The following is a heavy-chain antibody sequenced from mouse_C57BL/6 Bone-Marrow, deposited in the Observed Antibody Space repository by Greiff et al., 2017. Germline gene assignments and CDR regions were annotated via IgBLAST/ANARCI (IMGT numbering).Heavy chain of an antibody. V-gene: IGHV14-2*01. Sequence: VQLQQSGAELVKPGASVKLSCTASGFNIKDYYMHWVKQRTEQGLEWIGRIDPEDGETKYAPKFPGKATITADTSSNTAYLQLSSLTSEDTAVYYCARDYDNPYYYAMDYWGQGTSVTVAS. J-gene: IGHJ4*01. CDR1: GFNIKDYY. D-gene: IGHD2-1*01. CDR2: IDPEDGET. CDR3: ARDYDNPYYYAMDY.